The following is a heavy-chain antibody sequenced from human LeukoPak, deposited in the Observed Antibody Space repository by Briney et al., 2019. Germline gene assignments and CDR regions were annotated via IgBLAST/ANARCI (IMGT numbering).Heavy chain of an antibody. CDR2: ICNDSSYI. D-gene: IGHD4-23*01. CDR1: GFTFSSYS. V-gene: IGHV3-21*01. Sequence: PGGSLRLSCAASGFTFSSYSMNWVRQAPGKGLEWVSVICNDSSYIYYADSVKGRFTISRDNAKNPLYLQMNSLRAEDTAVYYCARASRKLYSCVFWGERTLVTVSS. J-gene: IGHJ4*02. CDR3: ARASRKLYSCVF.